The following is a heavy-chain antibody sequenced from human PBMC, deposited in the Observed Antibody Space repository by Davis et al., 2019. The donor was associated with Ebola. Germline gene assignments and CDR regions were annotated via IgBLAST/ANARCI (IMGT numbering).Heavy chain of an antibody. CDR2: IYDHST. J-gene: IGHJ4*02. D-gene: IGHD6-19*01. CDR3: ATTQWLGEFDN. V-gene: IGHV3-53*05. CDR1: GFTVSSNH. Sequence: GGSLRLSCAASGFTVSSNHMSWVRQAPGKGLEWVSVIYDHSTAYADSVRGRFIISRDKSNNTLYLEMNSLRVDDTAVYYCATTQWLGEFDNWGQGTLVTVSS.